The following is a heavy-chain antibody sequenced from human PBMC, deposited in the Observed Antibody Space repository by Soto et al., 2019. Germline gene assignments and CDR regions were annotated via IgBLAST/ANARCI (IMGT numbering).Heavy chain of an antibody. CDR2: ISYDGSNK. Sequence: QVQLVESGGGVVQPGRSLRLSCAASGFTFSSYAMHWVRQAPGKGLEWVAVISYDGSNKYYADSVKGRFTISRDNSKNTLYLQMNSLRAEDTAVYYCARGDVGITIFVAAVLTWGQGTLVTVSS. V-gene: IGHV3-30-3*01. J-gene: IGHJ5*02. CDR3: ARGDVGITIFVAAVLT. D-gene: IGHD3-3*01. CDR1: GFTFSSYA.